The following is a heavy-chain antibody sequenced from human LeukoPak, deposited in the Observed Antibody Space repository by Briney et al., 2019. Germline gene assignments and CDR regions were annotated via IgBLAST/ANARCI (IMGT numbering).Heavy chain of an antibody. V-gene: IGHV4-34*01. Sequence: SETLSLTCAVYGGSFSGYCWSRIRQPPGKGLEWIGEINHSGSTNYNPSLKSRVTISVDTSKNQFSLKLSSVTAADTAVYYCARRGYCSSTSCYVGGEYFQHWGQGTLVTVSS. D-gene: IGHD2-2*01. CDR2: INHSGST. CDR1: GGSFSGYC. J-gene: IGHJ1*01. CDR3: ARRGYCSSTSCYVGGEYFQH.